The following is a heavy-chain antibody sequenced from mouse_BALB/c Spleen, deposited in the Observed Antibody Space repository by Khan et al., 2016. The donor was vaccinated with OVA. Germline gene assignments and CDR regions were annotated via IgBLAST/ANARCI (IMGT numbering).Heavy chain of an antibody. J-gene: IGHJ3*01. V-gene: IGHV1-5*01. CDR1: GYTFTSYW. Sequence: VQLKESGTVLARPGASVKMSCKASGYTFTSYWMHWVKQRPGQGLEWIGDIYPGNTDTNYNQKFKGKAKLTAVTSTSTAYMERSSLTNEDSAVYYGTRRNWDVAWFAYWGQGTLVTVSA. CDR2: IYPGNTDT. CDR3: TRRNWDVAWFAY. D-gene: IGHD4-1*01.